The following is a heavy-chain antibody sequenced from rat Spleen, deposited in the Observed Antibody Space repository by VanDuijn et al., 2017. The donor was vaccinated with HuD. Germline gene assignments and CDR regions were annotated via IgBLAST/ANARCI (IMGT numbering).Heavy chain of an antibody. V-gene: IGHV5-25*01. CDR2: ISTSDFT. CDR3: ARRGYLPDWYFDF. J-gene: IGHJ3*01. CDR1: GFTFSDYY. D-gene: IGHD2-7*01. Sequence: EVQLVESGGGLVQPGRSLKLYCAASGFTFSDYYMACVRQARKKGLEWVASISTSDFTYYRDSVKDRFTISRNNAKGTLYLQMDSLRPEDTATYFCARRGYLPDWYFDFWGQGTLVTVSS.